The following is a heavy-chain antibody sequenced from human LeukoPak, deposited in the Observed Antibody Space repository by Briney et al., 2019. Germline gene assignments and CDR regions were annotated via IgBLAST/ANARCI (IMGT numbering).Heavy chain of an antibody. Sequence: SETLSLTCTVSGGSISSSSYYWGWIRQPPGKGLEWIGSIYYSGSTYYNPSLKSRVTISVDTSKNQFSLKVTSVTAADTAVYYCARHSNYYYYMDVWGKGSTVTVSS. CDR1: GGSISSSSYY. V-gene: IGHV4-39*01. CDR3: ARHSNYYYYMDV. CDR2: IYYSGST. J-gene: IGHJ6*03. D-gene: IGHD2-2*01.